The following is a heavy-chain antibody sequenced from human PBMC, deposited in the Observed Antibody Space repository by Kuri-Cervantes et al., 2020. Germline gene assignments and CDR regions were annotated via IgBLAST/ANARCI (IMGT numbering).Heavy chain of an antibody. CDR3: AKSAVVTGIGYFDL. Sequence: SCAASGFTISSYAMSWVRQAPGKGLEWVSGVSRDSGRIKYADSVKGRFTISRDNAKKPLYLQMNSLTPDDAALYYCAKSAVVTGIGYFDLWGHGTLVTVSS. CDR2: VSRDSGRI. V-gene: IGHV3-9*01. J-gene: IGHJ2*01. D-gene: IGHD2-21*02. CDR1: GFTISSYA.